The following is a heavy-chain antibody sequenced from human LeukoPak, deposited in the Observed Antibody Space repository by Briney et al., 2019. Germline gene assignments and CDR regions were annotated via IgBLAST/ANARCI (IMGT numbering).Heavy chain of an antibody. V-gene: IGHV3-23*01. CDR3: AKLKVLVVPAATDY. D-gene: IGHD2-2*01. CDR1: GFTFSSYA. CDR2: ISGSGGST. J-gene: IGHJ4*02. Sequence: GSLRLSCAASGFTFSSYAMSWVRQAPGKGLEWVSAISGSGGSTYYADSVKGRFTISRDNSKNTLYVQMNSLRAEDTAVYYCAKLKVLVVPAATDYWGQGTLVTVSS.